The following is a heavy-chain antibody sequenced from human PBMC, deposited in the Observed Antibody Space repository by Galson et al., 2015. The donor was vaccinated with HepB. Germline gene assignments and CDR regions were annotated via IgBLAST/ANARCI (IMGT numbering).Heavy chain of an antibody. V-gene: IGHV1-58*02. CDR1: GFIFSSSA. CDR2: XXVGXXXT. J-gene: IGHJ2*01. CDR3: ATDSSPYYYDTSGNFGYFDL. D-gene: IGHD3-22*01. Sequence: CKASGFIFSSSAMQWVRQARGQRLEWIGXXXVGXXXTXXAQKFXXRVTXTREMSTNTAYMELSSLRSEDTAVYYCATDSSPYYYDTSGNFGYFDLWGRGTLVTVSS.